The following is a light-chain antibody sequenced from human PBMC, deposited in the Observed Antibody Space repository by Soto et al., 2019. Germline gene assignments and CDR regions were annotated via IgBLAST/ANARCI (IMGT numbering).Light chain of an antibody. Sequence: DIVMTQSPATLSVSPGERATISCRASQSVGSNLAWYRQKPGQVPRLLIYDASTRATAIPARFSGSGSGTEFTLIISRLQSEDFAVYYCQQYYNWPRTFGQGTNVEIK. V-gene: IGKV3-15*01. CDR1: QSVGSN. CDR3: QQYYNWPRT. CDR2: DAS. J-gene: IGKJ1*01.